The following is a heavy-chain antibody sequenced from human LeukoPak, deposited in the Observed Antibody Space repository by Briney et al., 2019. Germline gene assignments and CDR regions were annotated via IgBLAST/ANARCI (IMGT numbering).Heavy chain of an antibody. D-gene: IGHD4-17*01. CDR3: ANEIRPNDY. CDR1: GFPFTTYA. CDR2: ISISGSKT. Sequence: TGGSLRLSCAASGFPFTTYAMHWVRQAPGKGLEWVSAISISGSKTYYADSVKGRFTISRDNSKNTLYLQMNSLRAEDTAVYYCANEIRPNDYWGQGTQVTVSS. J-gene: IGHJ4*02. V-gene: IGHV3-23*01.